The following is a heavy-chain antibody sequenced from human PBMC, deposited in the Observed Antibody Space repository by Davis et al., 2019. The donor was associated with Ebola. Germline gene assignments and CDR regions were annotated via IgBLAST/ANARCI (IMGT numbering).Heavy chain of an antibody. D-gene: IGHD1-26*01. CDR1: GGSISSSSYY. V-gene: IGHV4-39*01. CDR2: IYYSGST. Sequence: SETLSLTCTVSGGSISSSSYYWGWIRQPPGKGLEWIGSIYYSGSTYYNPSLKSRVTISVDTSKNQFSLKLSSVTAADTAVYYCARIARGGFDYWGQGTLVTVSS. CDR3: ARIARGGFDY. J-gene: IGHJ4*02.